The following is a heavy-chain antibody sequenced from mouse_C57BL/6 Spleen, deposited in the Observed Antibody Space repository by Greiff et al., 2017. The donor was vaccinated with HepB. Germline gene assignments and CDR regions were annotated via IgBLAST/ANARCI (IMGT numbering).Heavy chain of an antibody. V-gene: IGHV5-17*01. Sequence: EVKLVESGGGLVKPGGSLKLSCAASGFTFSDYGMHWVRQAPEKGLEWVAYISSGSSTIYYADTVKGRFTISRDNAKNTLFLQMTSLRSEDTAMYYCARGGAYYGSSHWYFDVWGTGTTVTVSS. CDR1: GFTFSDYG. J-gene: IGHJ1*03. CDR2: ISSGSSTI. CDR3: ARGGAYYGSSHWYFDV. D-gene: IGHD1-1*01.